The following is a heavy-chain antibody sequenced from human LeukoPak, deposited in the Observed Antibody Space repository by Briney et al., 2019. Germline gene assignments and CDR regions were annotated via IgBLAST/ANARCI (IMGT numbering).Heavy chain of an antibody. Sequence: SETLSLTCTVSGGSISSGSYYWSWIRQPAGKGLEWIGRIYTSGSTNYNPSLKSRVTISVDTSKNQFSLKLSSVTAADTAVYYCARGGRGYSGYDYVDYFDYWGQGTLVTVSS. CDR1: GGSISSGSYY. V-gene: IGHV4-61*02. CDR3: ARGGRGYSGYDYVDYFDY. CDR2: IYTSGST. D-gene: IGHD5-12*01. J-gene: IGHJ4*02.